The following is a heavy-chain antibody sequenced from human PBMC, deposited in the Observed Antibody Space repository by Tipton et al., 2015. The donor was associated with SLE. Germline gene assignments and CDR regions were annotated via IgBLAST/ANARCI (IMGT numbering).Heavy chain of an antibody. CDR1: GFTFSGYA. J-gene: IGHJ6*02. D-gene: IGHD6-6*01. CDR3: ARSLLAQLDYGMDV. Sequence: SLRLSCAASGFTFSGYAMHWVRQAPGKGLEWVAVISYDGSNKYYADSVKGRFTISRDNSKNTLYLQMNGLRAEDTAVYYCARSLLAQLDYGMDVWGQGTTVTVSS. CDR2: ISYDGSNK. V-gene: IGHV3-30*04.